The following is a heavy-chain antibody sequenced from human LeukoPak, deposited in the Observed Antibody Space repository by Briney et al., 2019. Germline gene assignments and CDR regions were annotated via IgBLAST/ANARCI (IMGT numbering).Heavy chain of an antibody. CDR2: IRYSGGNA. CDR1: GFTFRDSA. D-gene: IGHD3-16*02. J-gene: IGHJ3*01. Sequence: PGGSLRLSCAASGFTFRDSAMTWVRHVPGKGLEWVSLIRYSGGNAYYADSVKGRFTISRDNSENTLSLQMNSLRVEDTARYYCAKDIQLSTWGLGTMVTVSS. CDR3: AKDIQLST. V-gene: IGHV3-23*01.